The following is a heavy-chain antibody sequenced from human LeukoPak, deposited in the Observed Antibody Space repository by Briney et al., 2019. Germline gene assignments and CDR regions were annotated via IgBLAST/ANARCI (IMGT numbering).Heavy chain of an antibody. J-gene: IGHJ4*02. CDR3: ARAGGGYSSSWYDY. V-gene: IGHV4-59*01. D-gene: IGHD6-13*01. CDR1: GGSIISYY. CDR2: IYYSGST. Sequence: SETLSLTCTVSGGSIISYYWSWIRPPPGKGLEWIGYIYYSGSTNYNPSLKSRVTISVDTSKNQFSLKLSSVTAADTAVYYCARAGGGYSSSWYDYWGQGTLVTVSS.